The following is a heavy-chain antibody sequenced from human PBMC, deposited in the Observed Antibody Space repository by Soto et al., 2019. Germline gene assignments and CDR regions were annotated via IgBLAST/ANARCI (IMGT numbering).Heavy chain of an antibody. J-gene: IGHJ5*02. CDR1: GGSISSSDFY. V-gene: IGHV4-39*01. D-gene: IGHD6-25*01. CDR2: MYYSGST. CDR3: AVVDSTGNWFDP. Sequence: PSETLSLTCTVSGGSISSSDFYWGWLRQTPGKGLEFIGSMYYSGSTYYNPSLKSRLTISVYTSKNQFTLKLISVTAADTAVYYCAVVDSTGNWFDPWGEGALVTVSS.